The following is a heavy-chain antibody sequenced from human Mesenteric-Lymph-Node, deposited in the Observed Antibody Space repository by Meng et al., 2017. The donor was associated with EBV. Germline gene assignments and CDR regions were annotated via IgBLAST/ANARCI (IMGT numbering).Heavy chain of an antibody. CDR2: INVGNGDT. CDR1: GYTFTSYA. J-gene: IGHJ5*02. V-gene: IGHV1-3*01. Sequence: QCQLAQSRAVVMKPGASVNFSAEASGYTFTSYAMHWVRQAPGQRLEWMGWINVGNGDTKYSQKFHGRVTITRDTSATTAYMELRSLTSEDTAVYYCARDSTGDSRRFDPWGQGTLVTVSS. CDR3: ARDSTGDSRRFDP. D-gene: IGHD3-22*01.